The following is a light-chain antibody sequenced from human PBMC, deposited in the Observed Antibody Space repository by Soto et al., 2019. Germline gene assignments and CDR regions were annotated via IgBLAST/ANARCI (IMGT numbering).Light chain of an antibody. Sequence: QSALTQPASVSGSPGQSITISCVGTSSDIGDYNYVSWYQQHPGKVPKVIIYDVSNRPPGVSYRFSGSKSGNTASLTVSGLQAEDEDDYYCRSYTRSRTLIFGTGNKLTVL. CDR3: RSYTRSRTLI. CDR2: DVS. CDR1: SSDIGDYNY. J-gene: IGLJ1*01. V-gene: IGLV2-14*01.